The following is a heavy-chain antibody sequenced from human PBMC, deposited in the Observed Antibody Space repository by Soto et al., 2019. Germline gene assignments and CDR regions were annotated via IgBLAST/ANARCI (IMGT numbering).Heavy chain of an antibody. CDR3: AKDRTIFGVVITH. D-gene: IGHD3-3*01. CDR2: ISYDGSNK. J-gene: IGHJ4*02. CDR1: GFTFSSYG. Sequence: GGSLRLSCAASGFTFSSYGMHWVRQAPGKGLEWVAVISYDGSNKYYADSVKGRFTISRDNSKNTLYLQMNSLRAEDTAVCYCAKDRTIFGVVITHWGQGTLVTVSS. V-gene: IGHV3-30*18.